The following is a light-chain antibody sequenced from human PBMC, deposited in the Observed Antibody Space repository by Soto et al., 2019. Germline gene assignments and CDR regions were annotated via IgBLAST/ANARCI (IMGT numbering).Light chain of an antibody. Sequence: EIVLTQSPGTLSLSPGERATLSCRASQSVSNNYLAWYQQKPGQAPRLLIYDASNRAAGIPARFSGSGSGTDFTLTISSLEPEDFAVYYCQHRMNWPLTFGQGTRLEI. J-gene: IGKJ5*01. V-gene: IGKV3-11*01. CDR1: QSVSNNY. CDR3: QHRMNWPLT. CDR2: DAS.